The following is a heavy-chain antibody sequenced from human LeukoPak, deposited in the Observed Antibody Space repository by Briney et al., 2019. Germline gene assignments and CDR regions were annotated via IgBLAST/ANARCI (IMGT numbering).Heavy chain of an antibody. Sequence: SETLSLTCCVSGGSISSGSYYWSWIRQPAGKGLEWIVRIYTSGSTNYNPSLKSRVTVTVDPSKNQFSLKLSSVTAADTAVYYCARGRVYYDILTGYYDYWGQGTLVTVSS. CDR2: IYTSGST. CDR1: GGSISSGSYY. J-gene: IGHJ4*02. D-gene: IGHD3-9*01. CDR3: ARGRVYYDILTGYYDY. V-gene: IGHV4-61*02.